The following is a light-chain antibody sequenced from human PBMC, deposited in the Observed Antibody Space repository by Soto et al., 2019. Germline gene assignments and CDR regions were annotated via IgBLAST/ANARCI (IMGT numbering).Light chain of an antibody. V-gene: IGKV3-11*01. CDR1: QSVSSY. CDR3: QQRSNWHEVT. J-gene: IGKJ5*01. Sequence: EIVLTQSPATLSLSPGERATLSCRASQSVSSYLAWYQQKPGQAPRLLIYDASNRATGIPARFSGSGSGTDFTLTISSLEPEDVAVYYCQQRSNWHEVTFGQGTRLEIK. CDR2: DAS.